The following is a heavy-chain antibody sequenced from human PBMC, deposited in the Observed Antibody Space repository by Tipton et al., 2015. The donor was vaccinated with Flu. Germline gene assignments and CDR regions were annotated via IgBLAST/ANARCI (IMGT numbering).Heavy chain of an antibody. D-gene: IGHD4-11*01. CDR1: GEALDSRYY. CDR2: IHRSGTT. Sequence: GEALDSRYYWGWIRQPPGQGLEWIGNIHRSGTTYRNPSLKSRVIMSVETSKNQFSLKLSSVTAADTAVYYCARRDYSNHVSEPKNWFDPCGQGVLVTVTS. V-gene: IGHV4-38-2*01. CDR3: ARRDYSNHVSEPKNWFDP. J-gene: IGHJ5*02.